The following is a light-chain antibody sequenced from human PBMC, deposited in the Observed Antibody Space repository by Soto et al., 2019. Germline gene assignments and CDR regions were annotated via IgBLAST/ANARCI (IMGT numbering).Light chain of an antibody. CDR3: PQSGSSRT. J-gene: IGKJ1*01. CDR2: GAS. CDR1: QSVSSSY. V-gene: IGKV3-20*01. Sequence: EIVLTQSPGTLSLSPGERATLSCRASQSVSSSYLAWYQQKPGQAPRLLIYGASSRATGIPDRFSGSGSGTDFTLTISRREPEDFAVYYCPQSGSSRTFGQGTKVEI.